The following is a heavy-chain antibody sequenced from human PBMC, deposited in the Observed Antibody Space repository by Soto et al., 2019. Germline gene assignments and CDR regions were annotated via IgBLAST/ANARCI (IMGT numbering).Heavy chain of an antibody. J-gene: IGHJ4*02. CDR2: IYYSGST. CDR3: ARTSVTAMDFNH. Sequence: SETLSLTCTVSGGSVSSGDFYWSWIRQPPGKGLEWIGYIYYSGSTYYNPSLKSRVIISVDTSKNQFSLKVNSVTAADTAVYYCARTSVTAMDFNHWGQGALVTVPQ. CDR1: GGSVSSGDFY. D-gene: IGHD4-17*01. V-gene: IGHV4-30-4*01.